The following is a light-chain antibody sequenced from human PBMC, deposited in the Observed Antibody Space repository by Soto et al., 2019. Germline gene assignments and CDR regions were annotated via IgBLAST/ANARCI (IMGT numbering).Light chain of an antibody. CDR3: CSYAGSYTYV. V-gene: IGLV2-11*01. CDR1: SSDVGGYNY. J-gene: IGLJ1*01. Sequence: QSALTQPRSVSGSPGQSVTISCTGTSSDVGGYNYVSWYQQHPGKAPKLMIYDVSKRPSGVPDRFSGSKSGNTASLTNSGLQAEDEADYSCCSYAGSYTYVFGTGTKVT. CDR2: DVS.